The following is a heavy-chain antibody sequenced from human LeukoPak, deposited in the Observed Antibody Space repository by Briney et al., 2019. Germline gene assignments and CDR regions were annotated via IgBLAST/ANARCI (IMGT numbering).Heavy chain of an antibody. CDR2: ISGSGGST. V-gene: IGHV3-23*01. D-gene: IGHD3-22*01. Sequence: GGSLRLSCAASGFTFSSYGMSWVRQAPGKGLEWVSAISGSGGSTYYADSVKGRFTISRDNSKNTLYLQMNSLRAADTAVYYCAKDPRYYYDSSGYFQFDYWGQGTLVTVSS. J-gene: IGHJ4*02. CDR1: GFTFSSYG. CDR3: AKDPRYYYDSSGYFQFDY.